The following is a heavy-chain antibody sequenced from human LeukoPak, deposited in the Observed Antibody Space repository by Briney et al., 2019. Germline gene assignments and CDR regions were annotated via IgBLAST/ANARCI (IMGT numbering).Heavy chain of an antibody. J-gene: IGHJ4*02. CDR2: IYSGGST. V-gene: IGHV3-66*01. Sequence: GGSLRLSCAASGFTVSSNYMSWVRQAPGKGLEWVSVIYSGGSTYYADSVKGRFTISRDNSKNTLYLQMNSLRAEDTAVYYCATTPREWEPQGFDYWGQGTLVTVSS. CDR3: ATTPREWEPQGFDY. CDR1: GFTVSSNY. D-gene: IGHD1-26*01.